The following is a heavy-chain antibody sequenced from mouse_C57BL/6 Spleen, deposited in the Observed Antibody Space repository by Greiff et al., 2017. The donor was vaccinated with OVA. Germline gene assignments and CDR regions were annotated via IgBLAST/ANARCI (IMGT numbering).Heavy chain of an antibody. CDR3: TSRATVETHYSLDY. V-gene: IGHV1-15*01. CDR1: GYTFTDYE. J-gene: IGHJ4*01. CDR2: IDPETGGT. D-gene: IGHD1-1*01. Sequence: VQLQESGAELVRPGASVTLSCKASGYTFTDYEMHWVKQTPVHGLEWIGAIDPETGGTAYNQKFKGKAILTADKSSSTAYMELRSLTSEDSAVYYGTSRATVETHYSLDYWGQGTSVTVSS.